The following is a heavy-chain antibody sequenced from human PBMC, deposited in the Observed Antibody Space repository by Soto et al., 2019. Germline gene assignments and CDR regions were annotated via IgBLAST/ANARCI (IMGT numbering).Heavy chain of an antibody. D-gene: IGHD4-17*01. CDR3: SRAPTTVTTAYYFDY. V-gene: IGHV3-30-3*01. Sequence: QVQLVESRGGVVQPGRSLRLSCAASGFTFSSYAMHWVRQAPGKGLEWVAVISYDGSNKYYADSVKGRFTISRDNSKNTPYLQMNSLRAEDKAVYYCSRAPTTVTTAYYFDYWGQGTLVTVSS. CDR1: GFTFSSYA. CDR2: ISYDGSNK. J-gene: IGHJ4*02.